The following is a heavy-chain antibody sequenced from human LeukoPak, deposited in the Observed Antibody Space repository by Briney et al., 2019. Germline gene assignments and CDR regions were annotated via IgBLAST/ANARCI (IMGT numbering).Heavy chain of an antibody. Sequence: SGTLSLTCAVSGGSISSSNWWSWVRQPPGKGLEWIGEIYHSGSTNYNPSLKRRVTISVDKSKNQFSLKLSSVTAADTAVYYCARRVVVTYYYYYYMDVWGKGTTVTVSS. CDR3: ARRVVVTYYYYYYMDV. V-gene: IGHV4-4*02. D-gene: IGHD3-22*01. J-gene: IGHJ6*03. CDR1: GGSISSSNW. CDR2: IYHSGST.